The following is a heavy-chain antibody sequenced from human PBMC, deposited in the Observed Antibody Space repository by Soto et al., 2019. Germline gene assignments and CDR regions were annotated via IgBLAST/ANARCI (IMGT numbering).Heavy chain of an antibody. D-gene: IGHD3-22*01. CDR2: IKQDGREK. CDR3: AREDNYYDSRGYAFDI. J-gene: IGHJ3*02. CDR1: GFTFSSYW. Sequence: GGSLRLSCAASGFTFSSYWMSWVRQAPGKGLEWVANIKQDGREKYYVDSVKGRFTISRDNAKNSLYLQMNSLRAEDTAVDYCAREDNYYDSRGYAFDIWGQGTMVTVSS. V-gene: IGHV3-7*01.